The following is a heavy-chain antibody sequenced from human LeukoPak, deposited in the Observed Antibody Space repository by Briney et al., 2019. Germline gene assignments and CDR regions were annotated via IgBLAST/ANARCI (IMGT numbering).Heavy chain of an antibody. CDR2: IYYSGST. CDR3: ARVGQGIAAAGTLDYFDY. Sequence: PSETPSLTCTVSGGSISSGGYYWSWIRQHPGKGLEWIGYIYYSGSTYYNPSLKSRVTISVDTSKNQFSLKLSSVTAADTAVYYCARVGQGIAAAGTLDYFDYWGQGTLVTVSS. CDR1: GGSISSGGYY. J-gene: IGHJ4*02. V-gene: IGHV4-31*03. D-gene: IGHD6-13*01.